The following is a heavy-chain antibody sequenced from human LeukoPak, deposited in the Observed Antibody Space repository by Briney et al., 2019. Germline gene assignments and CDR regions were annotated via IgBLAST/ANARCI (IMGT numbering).Heavy chain of an antibody. CDR3: ARVGRDYYGSGSYRGYFDY. CDR1: GFTFSDYY. CDR2: IISSGSTI. D-gene: IGHD3-10*01. V-gene: IGHV3-11*04. J-gene: IGHJ4*02. Sequence: GGSLRLSCAASGFTFSDYYMSWIRQAPGKGLEWVSYIISSGSTIYYADSVKGRFTISRDNAKNSLHLQMNSLRAEDTAVYYCARVGRDYYGSGSYRGYFDYWGQGTLVTVSS.